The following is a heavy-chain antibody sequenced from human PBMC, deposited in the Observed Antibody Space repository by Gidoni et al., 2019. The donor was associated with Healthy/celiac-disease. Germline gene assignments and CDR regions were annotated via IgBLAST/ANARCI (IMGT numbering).Heavy chain of an antibody. V-gene: IGHV4-34*01. CDR1: GGSFSGYY. J-gene: IGHJ5*02. Sequence: QVQLQQWGARLLKPSETLSLTCAVYGGSFSGYYWSWIRQPPGKGLEWLGAINHSGSTNYHPSLTSRVTISVATSKTQFPLKLSSVTAADTAVYYCAGARGYSSSSRRWGWFDPWGQGTLFTVSS. CDR2: INHSGST. CDR3: AGARGYSSSSRRWGWFDP. D-gene: IGHD6-6*01.